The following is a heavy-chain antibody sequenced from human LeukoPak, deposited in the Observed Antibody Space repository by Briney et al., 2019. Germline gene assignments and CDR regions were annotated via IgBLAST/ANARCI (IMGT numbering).Heavy chain of an antibody. J-gene: IGHJ4*02. CDR2: ISYDGGNK. CDR1: GFTFSDYG. V-gene: IGHV3-30*18. CDR3: AKVFEVRGARRPKDY. Sequence: GRSLRLSCAASGFTFSDYGMHWVRQAPGKGLEWVALISYDGGNKFYADSVRDRFTISRDNSKNTLFLQMKSLRIEDTAVYYCAKVFEVRGARRPKDYWGQGTLVIVSS. D-gene: IGHD3-10*01.